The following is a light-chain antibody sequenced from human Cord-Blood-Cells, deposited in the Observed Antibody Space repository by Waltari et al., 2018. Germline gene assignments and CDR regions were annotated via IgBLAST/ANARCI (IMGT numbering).Light chain of an antibody. J-gene: IGLJ3*02. CDR3: SSYTSSSTLV. Sequence: QSALTQPASVSGSPGQSITIPCPGTSSDVGGYNYVSRYQQHPGKAPKLMIYVVRNRPSGVSNRFSGSKSGNTASLTISGRQAEDEADYYCSSYTSSSTLVFGGGTKLTVL. CDR1: SSDVGGYNY. CDR2: VVR. V-gene: IGLV2-14*03.